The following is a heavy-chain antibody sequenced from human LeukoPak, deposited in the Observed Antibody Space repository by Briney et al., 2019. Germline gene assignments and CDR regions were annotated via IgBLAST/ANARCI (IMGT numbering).Heavy chain of an antibody. CDR2: ISRSGDST. J-gene: IGHJ4*02. CDR1: GFAFSGYA. D-gene: IGHD2-2*02. CDR3: VNGTYTADH. Sequence: PGGPLTLSCSPSGFAFSGYAMHWVRQAPGKGLEYVSAISRSGDSTYYADSVKGRISISRDNSKNTLYLQVSSLKTEDTAVYYCVNGTYTADHWGQGTLVTVSS. V-gene: IGHV3-64D*06.